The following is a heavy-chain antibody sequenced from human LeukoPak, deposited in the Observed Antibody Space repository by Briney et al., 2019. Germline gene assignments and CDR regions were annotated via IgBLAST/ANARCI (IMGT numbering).Heavy chain of an antibody. J-gene: IGHJ5*02. Sequence: SETLSLTCTVFGGSISTTSYYWGWSRQPPGKGLEGFGSIDYSGSPYYSPSLKSRVTISVDTSKNHFSLTLSSVTAADTAVYYCATHTSMATRTNGFDPWGQGTLVTVSS. V-gene: IGHV4-39*01. CDR1: GGSISTTSYY. D-gene: IGHD5-24*01. CDR2: IDYSGSP. CDR3: ATHTSMATRTNGFDP.